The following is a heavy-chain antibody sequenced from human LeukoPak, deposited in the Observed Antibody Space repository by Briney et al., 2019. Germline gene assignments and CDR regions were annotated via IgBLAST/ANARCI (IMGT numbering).Heavy chain of an antibody. V-gene: IGHV1-69*04. Sequence: SVKVSCKASGGTFSSYTISWVRQAPGQGLEWMGRIIPILGIANYAQKFQGRVTITADKYTSTAYMELSSLRSEDTAVYYCARDPFYLGYSSSWFDYWGQGTLVTVSS. D-gene: IGHD6-13*01. J-gene: IGHJ4*02. CDR1: GGTFSSYT. CDR2: IIPILGIA. CDR3: ARDPFYLGYSSSWFDY.